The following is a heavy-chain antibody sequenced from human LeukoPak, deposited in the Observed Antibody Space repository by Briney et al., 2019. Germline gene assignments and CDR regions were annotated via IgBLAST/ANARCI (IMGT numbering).Heavy chain of an antibody. J-gene: IGHJ4*02. CDR2: ISYDGSNK. Sequence: PGGSLRLSCAASGFTFSSYAMHWVRQAPGKGLEWVAVISYDGSNKYYADSVKGRFTISRDNSKNTLYLQMNSLRAGDTAVYYCAREGYSSGHFDYWGQGTLVTVSS. CDR3: AREGYSSGHFDY. V-gene: IGHV3-30-3*01. CDR1: GFTFSSYA. D-gene: IGHD6-19*01.